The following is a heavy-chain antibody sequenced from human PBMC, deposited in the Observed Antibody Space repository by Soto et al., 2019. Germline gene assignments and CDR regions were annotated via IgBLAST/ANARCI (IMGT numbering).Heavy chain of an antibody. Sequence: SGPTLVNPTETLTLTCTFSGFSLSNARMGVSWIRQPPGKALEWLAHIFSNDEKSYSTSLKSRLTISKDTSKSQVVLTMTNMDPVDTATYYCARMNYDSSGYYLRFDYWGQGTLVTVSS. J-gene: IGHJ4*02. CDR2: IFSNDEK. D-gene: IGHD3-22*01. V-gene: IGHV2-26*01. CDR3: ARMNYDSSGYYLRFDY. CDR1: GFSLSNARMG.